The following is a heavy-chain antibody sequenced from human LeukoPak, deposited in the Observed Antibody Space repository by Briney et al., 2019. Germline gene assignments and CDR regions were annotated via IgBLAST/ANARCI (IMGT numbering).Heavy chain of an antibody. V-gene: IGHV4-59*01. CDR1: GGSISSYY. CDR2: IYHSGNT. CDR3: ARVGSGSFDY. J-gene: IGHJ4*02. D-gene: IGHD1-26*01. Sequence: SETLSLTCTVSGGSISSYYWTWIRQPPGKGLEWIGYIYHSGNTNYNPSLKSRVTISVDTSKNQFSLKLTSVTAADTAVYYCARVGSGSFDYWGQGTLVTVSS.